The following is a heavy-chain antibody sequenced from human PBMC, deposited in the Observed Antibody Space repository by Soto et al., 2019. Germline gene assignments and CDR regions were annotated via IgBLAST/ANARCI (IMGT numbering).Heavy chain of an antibody. J-gene: IGHJ6*02. CDR3: AVSLAYCGGDCYSWDYYYGMDV. CDR1: GFTFSSYW. D-gene: IGHD2-21*02. CDR2: INSDGSST. V-gene: IGHV3-74*01. Sequence: GSLRLSCAASGFTFSSYWMHWVRQAPGKGLVWVSRINSDGSSTSYADSVKGRFTISRDNAKNTLYLQMNSLRAEDTAVYYCAVSLAYCGGDCYSWDYYYGMDVWGQGTTVTVSS.